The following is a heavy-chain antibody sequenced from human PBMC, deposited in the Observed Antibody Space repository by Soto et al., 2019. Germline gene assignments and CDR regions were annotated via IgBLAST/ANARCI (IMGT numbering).Heavy chain of an antibody. Sequence: GASVNVSCKASGYTFTSYGISWVRQAPGQGLEWMGWISAYNGNTNYAQKLQGRVTMTTDTSTSTAYMELRSLRSDDTAVYYCARDSLTRWLRHSTDYWGQGTLVTVSS. CDR3: ARDSLTRWLRHSTDY. V-gene: IGHV1-18*01. D-gene: IGHD5-12*01. J-gene: IGHJ4*02. CDR1: GYTFTSYG. CDR2: ISAYNGNT.